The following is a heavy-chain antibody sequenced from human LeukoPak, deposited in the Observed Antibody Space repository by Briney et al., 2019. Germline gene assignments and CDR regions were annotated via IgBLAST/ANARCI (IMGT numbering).Heavy chain of an antibody. CDR3: AKSVQLERRYYYYGMDV. CDR2: ITGTGDST. CDR1: GFTFSSYA. D-gene: IGHD1-1*01. J-gene: IGHJ6*02. Sequence: PGGSLRLSCAASGFTFSSYAMNWVRQAPGKGLEWVSGITGTGDSTYYADSVKGRFTISRDNSKNTLYLQMNSLRAEDTAVYYCAKSVQLERRYYYYGMDVWGQGTTVTVSS. V-gene: IGHV3-23*01.